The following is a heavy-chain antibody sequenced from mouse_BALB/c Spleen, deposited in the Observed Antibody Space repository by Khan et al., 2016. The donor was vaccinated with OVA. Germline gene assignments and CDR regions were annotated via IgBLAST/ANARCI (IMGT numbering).Heavy chain of an antibody. J-gene: IGHJ1*01. CDR1: GYTFTDYN. V-gene: IGHV1S29*02. CDR2: IYPYNDGT. D-gene: IGHD1-1*01. Sequence: VQLKESGPELVKPGASVKISCKASGYTFTDYNMHWVKQSHGKSLEWIGYIYPYNDGTVYNQKFKTKATLTVDNSSSTAYMELRSLTSEASAVYYGARWYYGSNYWFFDVWGAGTTVTVSS. CDR3: ARWYYGSNYWFFDV.